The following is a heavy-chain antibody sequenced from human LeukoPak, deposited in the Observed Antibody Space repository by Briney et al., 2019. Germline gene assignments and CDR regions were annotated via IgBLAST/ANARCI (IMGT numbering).Heavy chain of an antibody. V-gene: IGHV3-30*02. D-gene: IGHD1-26*01. J-gene: IGHJ4*02. Sequence: SGGSLRLSCAASGFTFSNYDMHWVRQAPGKGLEWVAFIRYDRSNKYYADSVKGRFTISRDNAKNSLYLQMNSLRAEDTAVYYCAKDLLSELPSGYFDYWGQGTLVTVSS. CDR2: IRYDRSNK. CDR1: GFTFSNYD. CDR3: AKDLLSELPSGYFDY.